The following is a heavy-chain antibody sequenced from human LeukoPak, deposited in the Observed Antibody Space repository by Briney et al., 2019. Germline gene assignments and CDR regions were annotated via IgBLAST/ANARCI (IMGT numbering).Heavy chain of an antibody. V-gene: IGHV1-8*03. CDR1: GYTFTSYD. J-gene: IGHJ4*02. CDR3: ATRSGYENFDY. CDR2: MNPNSGNT. Sequence: ASVKVSCKASGYTFTSYDINWVRQATGQGLVWMGWMNPNSGNTGYAQKFQGRVTITRNTSISTAYMEMSSLRSEDTAVYYCATRSGYENFDYWGQGTLVTVSS. D-gene: IGHD5-12*01.